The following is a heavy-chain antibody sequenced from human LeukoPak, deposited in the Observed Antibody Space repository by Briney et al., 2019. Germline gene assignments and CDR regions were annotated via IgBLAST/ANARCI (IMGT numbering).Heavy chain of an antibody. D-gene: IGHD3-10*01. V-gene: IGHV3-11*05. CDR2: ISSNSSYT. Sequence: GGSLRLSCAASGFTFSDYYMSWIRQAPGKGLEWVSYISSNSSYTNYADSVKGRFTISRDNAKNSLYLQMNSLRAEDTAVYYCARAGDLRITMVRGVIGWFDPWGQGTLVTVSS. CDR1: GFTFSDYY. J-gene: IGHJ5*02. CDR3: ARAGDLRITMVRGVIGWFDP.